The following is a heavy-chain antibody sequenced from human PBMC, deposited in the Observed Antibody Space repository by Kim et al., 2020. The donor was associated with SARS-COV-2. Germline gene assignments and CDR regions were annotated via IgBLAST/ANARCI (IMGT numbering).Heavy chain of an antibody. D-gene: IGHD3-10*01. Sequence: SNSVNGRLPITRENAKSTRYLQLSGLRAEDTAVYYCSRHYGLGGYGMDVWGQGTTVTVSS. J-gene: IGHJ6*02. CDR3: SRHYGLGGYGMDV. V-gene: IGHV3-74*01.